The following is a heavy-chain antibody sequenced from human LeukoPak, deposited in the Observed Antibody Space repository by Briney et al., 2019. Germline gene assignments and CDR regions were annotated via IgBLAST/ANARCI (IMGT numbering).Heavy chain of an antibody. CDR1: GYTFSNYY. V-gene: IGHV1-46*01. CDR3: VRELAGGYFDY. J-gene: IGHJ4*02. Sequence: ASVKVSCKASGYTFSNYYIHCVRQAPGQGLEWMGKINPSGGRTVYAQKFQGRVTVTRDTSTSTVYMDLGSLRSEDAAVYYCVRELAGGYFDYWGQGTLVTVSS. CDR2: INPSGGRT. D-gene: IGHD4-23*01.